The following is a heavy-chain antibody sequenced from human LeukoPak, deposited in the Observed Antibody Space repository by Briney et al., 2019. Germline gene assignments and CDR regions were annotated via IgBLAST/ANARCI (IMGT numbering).Heavy chain of an antibody. J-gene: IGHJ5*02. CDR3: ARGIRGVMGNWFDP. D-gene: IGHD3-10*01. Sequence: SQTLSLTCTVSGGSISSGSYYWSWTRHPAGKGLEWIGRMYTSGSTNYNPSLKSRVTISVDTSKNQFSLKLSSVTAADTAVYYCARGIRGVMGNWFDPWGQGTLVTVSS. CDR2: MYTSGST. CDR1: GGSISSGSYY. V-gene: IGHV4-61*02.